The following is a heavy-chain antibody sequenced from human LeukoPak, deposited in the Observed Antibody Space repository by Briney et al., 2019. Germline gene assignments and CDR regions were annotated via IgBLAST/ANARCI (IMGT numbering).Heavy chain of an antibody. CDR1: GFTSSSHS. Sequence: GGSVRLSCAASGFTSSSHSMSWVRQPRGEGLEWVAAISPSGDSTTYRDSVKGQFTISRDNSRNRLYLQMNTLTVEDTAIYYSARRLTGGVTDFFDFWGQGALVTVSS. CDR2: ISPSGDST. J-gene: IGHJ4*02. V-gene: IGHV3-23*01. D-gene: IGHD2-8*02. CDR3: ARRLTGGVTDFFDF.